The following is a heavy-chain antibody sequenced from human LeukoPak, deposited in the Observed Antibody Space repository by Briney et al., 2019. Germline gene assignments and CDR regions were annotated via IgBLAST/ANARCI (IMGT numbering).Heavy chain of an antibody. Sequence: GGSLRLSCAASGFTFRSYAMSGVRQAPGKGVGWVSGISGSGGSTYYADSVKGRFTISRDTSQNTLYLQMNSLRAEDTAVYYCARGRYYDNSVYYYFDYWGQGTLVTVSS. V-gene: IGHV3-23*01. J-gene: IGHJ4*02. CDR3: ARGRYYDNSVYYYFDY. CDR2: ISGSGGST. D-gene: IGHD3-22*01. CDR1: GFTFRSYA.